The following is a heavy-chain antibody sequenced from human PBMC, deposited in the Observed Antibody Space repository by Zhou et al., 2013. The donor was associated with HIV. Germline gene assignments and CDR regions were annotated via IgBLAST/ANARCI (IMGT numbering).Heavy chain of an antibody. V-gene: IGHV1-24*01. CDR3: GTIPHLSGSTVDMTAIGGGDY. D-gene: IGHD3-16*01. J-gene: IGHJ4*02. Sequence: QVHLVQSGAEVKPPGASVKVSCKVVGYTLANLAIHWVRQPPGQGPEWMGGFDPEDVMTVYAQRFQGRVTLTQDASSDTAYMSMSGLTSDDTAVYYCGTIPHLSGSTVDMTAIGGGDYWGRGTPVTVSS. CDR1: GYTLANLA. CDR2: FDPEDVMT.